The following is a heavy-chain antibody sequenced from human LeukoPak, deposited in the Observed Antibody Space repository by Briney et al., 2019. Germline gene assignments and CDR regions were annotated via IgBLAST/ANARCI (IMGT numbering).Heavy chain of an antibody. CDR3: ARVVGDSYGFYYYYYMDV. D-gene: IGHD5-18*01. Sequence: PGGSLRLSCAASGFTFSSYWMSWVRQAPGKGLEWVANIKQDGSEKYYVDSVKGRFTISRDNAKNSLYLQMNSLRAEDTAVYYCARVVGDSYGFYYYYYMDVWGKGATVTISS. CDR1: GFTFSSYW. J-gene: IGHJ6*03. CDR2: IKQDGSEK. V-gene: IGHV3-7*01.